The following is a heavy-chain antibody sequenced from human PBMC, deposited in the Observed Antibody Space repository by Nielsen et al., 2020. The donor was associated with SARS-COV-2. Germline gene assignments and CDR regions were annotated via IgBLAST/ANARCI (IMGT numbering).Heavy chain of an antibody. D-gene: IGHD3-22*01. CDR2: IIPIFGTA. V-gene: IGHV1-69*13. Sequence: SVKVSCKASGGTFSSYAISWVRQAPGQGLEWMGGIIPIFGTANYAQKFQGRVTITADESTSTAYMELSSLRSEDTAVYYCARLDSSGYYHPYWYFDLWGRGTLVTVSS. CDR1: GGTFSSYA. J-gene: IGHJ2*01. CDR3: ARLDSSGYYHPYWYFDL.